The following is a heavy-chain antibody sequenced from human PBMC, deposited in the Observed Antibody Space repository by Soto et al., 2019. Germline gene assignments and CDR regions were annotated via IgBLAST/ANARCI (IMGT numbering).Heavy chain of an antibody. CDR3: ARVVVSYDSSGYYSTRFDY. D-gene: IGHD3-22*01. V-gene: IGHV1-46*01. J-gene: IGHJ4*02. CDR2: INPSGGST. Sequence: QVQLVQSGAEVKKSGASVKVSCKASGYTFTSYYMHWVRQAPGQGLEWMGIINPSGGSTSYAQKFQGRVTMTRDTSTSSVYMELSSLRSEDTAVYYCARVVVSYDSSGYYSTRFDYWGQGTLVTVSS. CDR1: GYTFTSYY.